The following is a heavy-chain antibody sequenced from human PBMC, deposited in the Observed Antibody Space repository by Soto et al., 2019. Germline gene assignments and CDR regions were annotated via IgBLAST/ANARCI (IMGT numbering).Heavy chain of an antibody. D-gene: IGHD5-12*01. J-gene: IGHJ4*02. V-gene: IGHV3-30*18. CDR3: AKDPGIVATSSN. CDR1: GFTFSSYG. CDR2: ISYDGSNK. Sequence: GGSLRLSCAASGFTFSSYGMHWVRQAPGKGLEWVAVISYDGSNKYYADSVKGRFTISRDNSKNTLYLQMNSLRAEDTAVYYCAKDPGIVATSSNWGQGTLVTVSS.